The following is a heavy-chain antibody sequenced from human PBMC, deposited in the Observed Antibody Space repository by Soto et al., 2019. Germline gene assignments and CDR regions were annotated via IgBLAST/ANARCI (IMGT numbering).Heavy chain of an antibody. D-gene: IGHD5-18*01. V-gene: IGHV3-73*02. Sequence: EVQLVESGGGLVQPGGSLKLSCAASGFTFSGSAMHWVRQASGKGLEWVGRIRSKANSYATAYAASVKGRFTISRDDSKNTAYLQMNSLKTEDTAVYYCTADTAMTNYGMDVWGQGPTVTVSS. J-gene: IGHJ6*02. CDR3: TADTAMTNYGMDV. CDR1: GFTFSGSA. CDR2: IRSKANSYAT.